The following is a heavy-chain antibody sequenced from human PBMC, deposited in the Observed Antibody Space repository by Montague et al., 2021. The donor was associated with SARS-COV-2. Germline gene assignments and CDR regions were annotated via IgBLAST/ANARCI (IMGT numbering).Heavy chain of an antibody. V-gene: IGHV4-39*07. D-gene: IGHD3-3*01. Sequence: SETLSLTCTVSGGSISSSSYYWGWIRQPPGKGLEWIGSIYYSGSTYYNPSLKSRVTISVDTSKNQFSLKLSSVTAADTAVYYCARDSAPSITIFGVGIRQPNPEYYYYGMDVWGQGTTVTVSS. CDR1: GGSISSSSYY. CDR2: IYYSGST. J-gene: IGHJ6*02. CDR3: ARDSAPSITIFGVGIRQPNPEYYYYGMDV.